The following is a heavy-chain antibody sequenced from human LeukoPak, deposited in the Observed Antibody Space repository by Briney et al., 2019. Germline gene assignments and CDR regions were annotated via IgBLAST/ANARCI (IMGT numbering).Heavy chain of an antibody. V-gene: IGHV3-7*03. J-gene: IGHJ4*02. CDR1: GFTFSTYW. CDR2: MKQDGSEE. D-gene: IGHD1-26*01. CDR3: ARDKIVGATVLDY. Sequence: GGSLRLSCAASGFTFSTYWMSWVRQAPGKGLEWVANMKQDGSEEYYVDSVKGRFTISRDNAKNSLYLRMNSLRAEDTAVYYCARDKIVGATVLDYWGQGSLVTVSS.